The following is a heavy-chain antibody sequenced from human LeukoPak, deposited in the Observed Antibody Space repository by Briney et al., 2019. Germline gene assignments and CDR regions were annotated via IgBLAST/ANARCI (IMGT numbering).Heavy chain of an antibody. V-gene: IGHV4-39*07. D-gene: IGHD3-10*01. CDR1: GGSITTFSSY. CDR3: ARAARLGDFGSGSSHSPGYDY. J-gene: IGHJ4*02. Sequence: SETLSLTCTVSGGSITTFSSYWGWICQPPGKGLEWIGTIPYSGSTYYSPSLKSRVTILVDTSKNQFSLRLISVTAADTAVYYCARAARLGDFGSGSSHSPGYDYWGQGTLVTVSS. CDR2: IPYSGST.